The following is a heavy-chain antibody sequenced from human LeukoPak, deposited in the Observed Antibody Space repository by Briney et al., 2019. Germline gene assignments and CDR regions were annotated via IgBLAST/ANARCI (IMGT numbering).Heavy chain of an antibody. J-gene: IGHJ1*01. D-gene: IGHD3-22*01. CDR2: INTNTGNP. CDR3: ARSDSSGPARGIQY. V-gene: IGHV7-4-1*02. Sequence: ASVKVSCKASGYTFTSYAMNWVRQAPGQGLEWMGWINTNTGNPTYAQGFTGRFVFSLDTSVSTAYLQISSLKAEDTAVYYCARSDSSGPARGIQYWGQGTLVTVTS. CDR1: GYTFTSYA.